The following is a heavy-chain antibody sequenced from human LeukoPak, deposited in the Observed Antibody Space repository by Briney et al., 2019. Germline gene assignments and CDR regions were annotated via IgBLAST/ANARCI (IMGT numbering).Heavy chain of an antibody. CDR1: GFTFSSYW. V-gene: IGHV3-74*01. CDR3: ASNTDYGGNSQGNWFDP. J-gene: IGHJ5*02. D-gene: IGHD4-23*01. Sequence: GGSLRLSCAASGFTFSSYWMHWVRQAPGKGLVWVSRINSDGSSTTYADSVKGRFTISRDNAKNTLYLQMNSLRAEDTAVYYCASNTDYGGNSQGNWFDPWGQGTLVTVSS. CDR2: INSDGSST.